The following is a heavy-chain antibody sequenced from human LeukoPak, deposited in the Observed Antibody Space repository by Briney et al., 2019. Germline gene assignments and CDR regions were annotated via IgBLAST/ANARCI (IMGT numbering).Heavy chain of an antibody. D-gene: IGHD4-23*01. Sequence: SGTLSLTCTVSGGSISSGGYYWSWIRQPPGKGLAWIGYISYSGSTYYNPSLESRLTISIDTSRSQFSLKLSSVTAADTAVYYCARAHGGPSPRLWDYWGQGTLVTVSS. CDR1: GGSISSGGYY. CDR3: ARAHGGPSPRLWDY. V-gene: IGHV4-30-4*01. J-gene: IGHJ4*02. CDR2: ISYSGST.